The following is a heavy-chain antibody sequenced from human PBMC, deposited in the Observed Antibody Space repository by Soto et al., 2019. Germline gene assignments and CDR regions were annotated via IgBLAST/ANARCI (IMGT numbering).Heavy chain of an antibody. Sequence: SETLSLTCNVSGFSISSGFYWGWVRQPPGKGLEWIGAIYHSGTTYFNPSLKSRVTMAIDTSKNQFSLKLSSVTAADTAVYYCARHCRVDTAMAIDYWSQGTLVTVSS. V-gene: IGHV4-38-2*02. J-gene: IGHJ4*02. D-gene: IGHD5-18*01. CDR3: ARHCRVDTAMAIDY. CDR2: IYHSGTT. CDR1: GFSISSGFY.